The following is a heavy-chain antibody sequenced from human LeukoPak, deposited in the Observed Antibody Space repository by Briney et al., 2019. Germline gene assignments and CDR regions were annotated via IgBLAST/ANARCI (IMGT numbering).Heavy chain of an antibody. CDR2: IYYSGST. CDR1: GGSISSSSYY. J-gene: IGHJ5*02. D-gene: IGHD3-9*01. Sequence: PSETLSLTCTVSGGSISSSSYYWGWIRQPPGKGLAWIGSIYYSGSTYYNPSLKSRVTISVDTSKNQFSLKLSSVTAADTAVYYCARGGFDWFHNWFDPWGQGTLVTVSS. CDR3: ARGGFDWFHNWFDP. V-gene: IGHV4-39*07.